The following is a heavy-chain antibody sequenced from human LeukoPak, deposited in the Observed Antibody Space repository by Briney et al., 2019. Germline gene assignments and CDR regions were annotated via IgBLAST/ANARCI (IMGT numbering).Heavy chain of an antibody. CDR3: TTGYKNAFDI. CDR1: GFTFSSYA. CDR2: IKSKTDGGTT. V-gene: IGHV3-15*01. D-gene: IGHD1-1*01. Sequence: PGGSLRLSCAASGFTFSSYAMSWVRQAPGKGLEWVGRIKSKTDGGTTDYAAPVKGRFTISRDDSKNTLYLQMNSLKTEDTAVYYCTTGYKNAFDIWGQGTMVTVSS. J-gene: IGHJ3*02.